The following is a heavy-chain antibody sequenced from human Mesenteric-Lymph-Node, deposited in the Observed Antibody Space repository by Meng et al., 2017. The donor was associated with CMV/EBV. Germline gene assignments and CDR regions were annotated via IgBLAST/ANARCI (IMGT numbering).Heavy chain of an antibody. V-gene: IGHV3-23*01. D-gene: IGHD3-16*01. CDR3: ARDDDGPQAFDM. CDR2: ISGSGGST. CDR1: GFSFSSYA. Sequence: GESLKISCAASGFSFSSYAMTWVRQAPGKGLEWVSGISGSGGSTYYADSVKGRFTISRDNSKNTLYLQMNSLRAEDTAVYYCARDDDGPQAFDMWGQGTMVTVSS. J-gene: IGHJ3*02.